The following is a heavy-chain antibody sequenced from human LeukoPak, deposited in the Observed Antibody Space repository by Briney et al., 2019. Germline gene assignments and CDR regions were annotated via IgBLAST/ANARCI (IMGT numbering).Heavy chain of an antibody. J-gene: IGHJ4*02. Sequence: TGGSLRLSCAASGFTFSDYYVSWIRQAPGKGLEWLSHISRSSSYTNYADSVKGRFTISRDNAKNSLYLQMNSLRAEDTAVYYCARLYCSSTSYPFDYWGQGTLVTVSS. CDR2: ISRSSSYT. V-gene: IGHV3-11*06. D-gene: IGHD2-2*01. CDR3: ARLYCSSTSYPFDY. CDR1: GFTFSDYY.